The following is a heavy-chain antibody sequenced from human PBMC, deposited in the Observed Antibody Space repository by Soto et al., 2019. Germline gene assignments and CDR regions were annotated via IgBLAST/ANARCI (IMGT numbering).Heavy chain of an antibody. CDR2: IMPVFRRP. D-gene: IGHD5-18*01. V-gene: IGHV1-69*13. CDR1: GGTFRTSA. J-gene: IGHJ6*02. Sequence: SVKVSCKASGGTFRTSAISWVRQAPGQGLEWVGGIMPVFRRPKYAQNFQDRVTITADESTSTAYMEMNSLKSDDTAVYYCARDGFYSGSGRYSYGYSPPRYYATDVWGQGTTVTVSS. CDR3: ARDGFYSGSGRYSYGYSPPRYYATDV.